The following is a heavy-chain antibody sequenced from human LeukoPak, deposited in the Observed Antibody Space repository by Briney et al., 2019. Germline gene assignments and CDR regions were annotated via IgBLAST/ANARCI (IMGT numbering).Heavy chain of an antibody. CDR1: GGSISSYY. Sequence: SETLSLTCTVSGGSISSYYWSWIRQPPGKGLERIGYIYYSGSTNYNPSLKSRVTISVDTSKNQFSLKLSSVTAADTAVYYCARERRGYCGYGANWFDPWGQGTLVTVSS. V-gene: IGHV4-59*01. CDR2: IYYSGST. D-gene: IGHD5-12*01. CDR3: ARERRGYCGYGANWFDP. J-gene: IGHJ5*02.